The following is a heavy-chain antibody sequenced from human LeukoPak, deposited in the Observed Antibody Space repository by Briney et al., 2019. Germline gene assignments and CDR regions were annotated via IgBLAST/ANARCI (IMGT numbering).Heavy chain of an antibody. CDR1: GGSFSGYY. J-gene: IGHJ4*02. D-gene: IGHD3-10*01. CDR2: INHSGST. CDR3: ARGLGLGWSGELSLYFDY. V-gene: IGHV4-34*01. Sequence: SETLSLTCAVYGGSFSGYYWSWIRQPPGKGLEWIGEINHSGSTNYNPSLKSRVTISVDTSKNQFSLKLSSVTAADTAVYYCARGLGLGWSGELSLYFDYWGQGTLVTVSS.